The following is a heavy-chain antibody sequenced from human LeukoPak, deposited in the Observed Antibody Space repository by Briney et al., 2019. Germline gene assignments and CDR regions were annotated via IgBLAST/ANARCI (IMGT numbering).Heavy chain of an antibody. J-gene: IGHJ4*02. CDR2: IYYSGGT. CDR1: GGSISSSSYF. Sequence: SETLSLTCTVSGGSISSSSYFWGWIRQPPGKGLGCIGNIYYSGGTSYNPSLKSRVTISVDTSKNQFSVKLSSVTAADTAIYYCARYYYGSGKQPYWGQGTLVTVSS. CDR3: ARYYYGSGKQPY. V-gene: IGHV4-39*01. D-gene: IGHD3-10*01.